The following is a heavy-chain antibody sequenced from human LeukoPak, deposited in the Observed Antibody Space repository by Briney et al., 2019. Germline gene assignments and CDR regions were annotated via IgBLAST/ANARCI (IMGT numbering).Heavy chain of an antibody. D-gene: IGHD3-10*01. Sequence: PGESLRLSCAASGFNFTTYTMNWVRQAPGKGLEWVSYISSSGSTIYYADSVKGRFTISRDNAKNSLYLQMNSLRAEDTAVYYCARDYAGSYEGVDYWGQGTLVTVSS. J-gene: IGHJ4*02. CDR3: ARDYAGSYEGVDY. V-gene: IGHV3-48*04. CDR2: ISSSGSTI. CDR1: GFNFTTYT.